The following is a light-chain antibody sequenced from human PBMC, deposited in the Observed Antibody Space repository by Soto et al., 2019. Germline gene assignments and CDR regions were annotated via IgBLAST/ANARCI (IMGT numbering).Light chain of an antibody. CDR2: GAS. Sequence: ESMLTQSPGTLSLSPGERATLSCRASQSVSTRYLAWYQQKPGQAPRLLIYGASIRATGIPDRFSGSGSGTDFTLTISRLEPEDFAVYYCHKFGSSPPAFTFGQGTKLEI. V-gene: IGKV3-20*01. CDR1: QSVSTRY. CDR3: HKFGSSPPAFT. J-gene: IGKJ2*01.